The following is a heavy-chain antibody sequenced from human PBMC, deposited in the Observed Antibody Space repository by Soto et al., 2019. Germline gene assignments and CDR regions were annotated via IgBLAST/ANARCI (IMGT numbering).Heavy chain of an antibody. V-gene: IGHV4-59*01. CDR3: ARDSGCSSTSCYTGSYDY. Sequence: SETLSLTCTVSGGSSSSYYWSWIRQPPGKGLEWIRYIYYSGSTNYNPSLKSRVTISVDTSKNQFSLKLSSVTAADTAVYYCARDSGCSSTSCYTGSYDYWGQGTLVTVS. CDR1: GGSSSSYY. D-gene: IGHD2-2*02. J-gene: IGHJ4*02. CDR2: IYYSGST.